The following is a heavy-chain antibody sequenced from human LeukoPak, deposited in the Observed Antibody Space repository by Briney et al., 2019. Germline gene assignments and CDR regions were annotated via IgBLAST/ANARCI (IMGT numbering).Heavy chain of an antibody. V-gene: IGHV3-23*01. J-gene: IGHJ4*02. D-gene: IGHD3-10*01. CDR2: ISDGGGRT. CDR1: GITLSNYG. Sequence: GGSLRLSRVVSGITLSNYGMSWVREAPGKGVEWVVGISDGGGRTNYADSVKGRFTISRDNPKNTLYLQMNSLRAEDTAVYFCAKRGVVIRVFLVGFHKGAYYFDSWGQGALVTVSS. CDR3: AKRGVVIRVFLVGFHKGAYYFDS.